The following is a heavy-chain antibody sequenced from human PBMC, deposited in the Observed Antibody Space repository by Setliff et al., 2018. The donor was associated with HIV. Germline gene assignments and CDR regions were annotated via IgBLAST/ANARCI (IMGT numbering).Heavy chain of an antibody. J-gene: IGHJ4*02. D-gene: IGHD1-26*01. CDR3: ATDCAVVGGTGSLDS. Sequence: GGSLRLSCAASGFTFSSYWMSWVRQAPGKGLEWVANIKQDGSEKNYMDSVKGRFTISRDNAKSSLYLQMNSLRVEDTAVYYCATDCAVVGGTGSLDSWGQGTLVTVSS. CDR2: IKQDGSEK. V-gene: IGHV3-7*05. CDR1: GFTFSSYW.